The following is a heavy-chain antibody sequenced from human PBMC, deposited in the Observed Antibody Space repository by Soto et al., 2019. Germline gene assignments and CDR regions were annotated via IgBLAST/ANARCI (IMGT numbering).Heavy chain of an antibody. CDR2: INHSGST. CDR3: ARGSERLDNYYYGMDV. CDR1: GGSFSGYY. V-gene: IGHV4-34*01. J-gene: IGHJ6*02. D-gene: IGHD1-1*01. Sequence: PSETLSLTCAVYGGSFSGYYWSWIRQPPGKGLEWIGEINHSGSTNYNPSLKSRVTISVDTSKNQFSLKLSSVTAADTAVYYCARGSERLDNYYYGMDVRGQGTTVTVSS.